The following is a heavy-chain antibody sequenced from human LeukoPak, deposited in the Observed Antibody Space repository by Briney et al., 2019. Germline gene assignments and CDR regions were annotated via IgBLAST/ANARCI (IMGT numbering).Heavy chain of an antibody. J-gene: IGHJ4*02. Sequence: GGSLRLSCAASGFIFSSYNMNWVRQAPGKGLEWVSVIYSGGSTYYADSVKGRFTISRDNSKNTLYLQMNSLRAEDTAVYYCHIWSGDYWGQGTLVTVSS. CDR3: HIWSGDY. CDR2: IYSGGST. V-gene: IGHV3-53*01. CDR1: GFIFSSYN. D-gene: IGHD2-21*01.